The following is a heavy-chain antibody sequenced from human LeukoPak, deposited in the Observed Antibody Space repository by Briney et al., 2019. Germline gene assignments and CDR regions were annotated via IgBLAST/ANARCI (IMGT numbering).Heavy chain of an antibody. D-gene: IGHD5-18*01. Sequence: ASVKVSCKASGYTFTSYGISWVRQAPGQGLEWMGWISAYNGNTNYAQKLQGRVTMTTDTSTSTAYMELRSLRSDDTAVYYCARDPWAMAYYYMDVWGKGTTVTVSS. V-gene: IGHV1-18*01. CDR3: ARDPWAMAYYYMDV. CDR1: GYTFTSYG. CDR2: ISAYNGNT. J-gene: IGHJ6*03.